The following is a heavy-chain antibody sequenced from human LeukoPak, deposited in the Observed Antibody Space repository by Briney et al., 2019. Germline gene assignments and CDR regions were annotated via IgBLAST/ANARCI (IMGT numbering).Heavy chain of an antibody. J-gene: IGHJ4*02. D-gene: IGHD2-15*01. V-gene: IGHV3-49*04. CDR3: TRVSLVAASVFFDY. Sequence: GGSLRLSCTASGFTFGDYAMSWVRQAPGKGLEWVSFIRSKAYGCTTEYAGCVKGRFTRSREDFKSIAYLQMNSLKTEDTAVYYCTRVSLVAASVFFDYWGQGTLVTVSS. CDR2: IRSKAYGCTT. CDR1: GFTFGDYA.